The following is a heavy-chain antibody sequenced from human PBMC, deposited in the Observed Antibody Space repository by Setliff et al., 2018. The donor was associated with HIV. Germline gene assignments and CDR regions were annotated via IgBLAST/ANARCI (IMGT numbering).Heavy chain of an antibody. CDR1: GFTFSTYA. CDR2: ISASSANI. Sequence: ETLSLSCAASGFTFSTYAMNWVRQTPGKGLEWVSYISASSANIHYADSVRGRFTISRDNAKNSLYLQMNSLRGDDTAVYYCASDPSYGSSLYYYMDAWGKGTTVTVS. D-gene: IGHD6-13*01. V-gene: IGHV3-48*01. CDR3: ASDPSYGSSLYYYMDA. J-gene: IGHJ6*03.